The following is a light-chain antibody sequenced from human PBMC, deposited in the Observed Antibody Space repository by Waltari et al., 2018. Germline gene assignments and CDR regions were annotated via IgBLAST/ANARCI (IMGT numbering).Light chain of an antibody. CDR2: LGS. CDR3: MQALQTPPA. V-gene: IGKV2-28*01. J-gene: IGKJ4*01. CDR1: QSLLHSNGYNY. Sequence: DIVMTQSPLSLPVTPGEPASISCRSSQSLLHSNGYNYLDWYLQKPGQSPQLLLYLGSYRASGVPDRFSGSGSGTDFTLKISRVEAEDVGVFYCMQALQTPPAFGGGTNVEIK.